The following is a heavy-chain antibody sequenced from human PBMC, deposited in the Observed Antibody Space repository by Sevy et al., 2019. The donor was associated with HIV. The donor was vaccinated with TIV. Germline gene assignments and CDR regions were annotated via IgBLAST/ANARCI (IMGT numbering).Heavy chain of an antibody. D-gene: IGHD3-22*01. J-gene: IGHJ3*02. CDR3: AKDRGSYYYYDSSGYLTTDAFDI. Sequence: GGSLRLSCAASGFTFDDYAMHWVRQAPGKGLEWVSGISWNSGSMGYADSVKGRFTISRDNAKNSLYLQMNSLRAEDTALYYCAKDRGSYYYYDSSGYLTTDAFDIWGQGTMVTVSS. V-gene: IGHV3-9*01. CDR1: GFTFDDYA. CDR2: ISWNSGSM.